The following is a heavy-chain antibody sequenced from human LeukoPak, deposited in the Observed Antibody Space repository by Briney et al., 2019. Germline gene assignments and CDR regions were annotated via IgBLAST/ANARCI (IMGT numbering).Heavy chain of an antibody. D-gene: IGHD1-26*01. CDR1: GFSVSSNC. J-gene: IGHJ4*02. CDR2: IYSGGRT. V-gene: IGHV3-66*04. Sequence: QPGRSLRLSYAASGFSVSSNCMSSVRQDPRNGLEWDSLIYSGGRTYSADSVKGRFTISRDTSKNTLYLQMNSLRPEDTPVFYVARRVDWEPAFDYWGEGTLVTVSS. CDR3: ARRVDWEPAFDY.